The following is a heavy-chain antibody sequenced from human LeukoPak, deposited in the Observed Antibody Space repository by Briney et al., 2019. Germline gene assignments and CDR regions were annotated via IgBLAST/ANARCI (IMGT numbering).Heavy chain of an antibody. CDR3: VQDGPLRSDY. Sequence: SETLSLTCTVSGASISTYYWSWIRQPAEKGLEWIGRIFASGSTNYNPSLKSRIAMSVDTSKNQFSLNLTSVTAADTAMYYCVQDGPLRSDYWGQGTLVTVSS. CDR1: GASISTYY. V-gene: IGHV4-4*07. J-gene: IGHJ4*02. D-gene: IGHD5/OR15-5a*01. CDR2: IFASGST.